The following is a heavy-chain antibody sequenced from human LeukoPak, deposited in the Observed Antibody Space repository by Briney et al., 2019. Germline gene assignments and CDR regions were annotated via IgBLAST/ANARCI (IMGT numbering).Heavy chain of an antibody. CDR1: EFSVGSNY. V-gene: IGHV3-23*01. Sequence: GGSLRLSCAASEFSVGSNYMTWVRQAPGKGLEWVSSISGSGDSTSYADSVKGRFSISRDNSKNTLYLQVNGLRTEDTAVYYCAKDRLLNCRGDCYIFDYWGQGTVVTVSS. J-gene: IGHJ4*02. D-gene: IGHD2-21*02. CDR3: AKDRLLNCRGDCYIFDY. CDR2: ISGSGDST.